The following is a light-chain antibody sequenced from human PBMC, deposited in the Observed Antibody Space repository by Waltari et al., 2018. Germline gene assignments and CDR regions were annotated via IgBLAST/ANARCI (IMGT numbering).Light chain of an antibody. V-gene: IGKV3-20*01. CDR1: HSVGTF. CDR3: QHYVGLPVT. Sequence: IVLTPSPGTLSLSHGERATLSCRASHSVGTFLVWYQQKPGQAPRLRIQGASTRATGTPDRFSGSGSGTDFSLTISRLDPEDFAMYYCQHYVGLPVTFGQGTKVEI. J-gene: IGKJ1*01. CDR2: GAS.